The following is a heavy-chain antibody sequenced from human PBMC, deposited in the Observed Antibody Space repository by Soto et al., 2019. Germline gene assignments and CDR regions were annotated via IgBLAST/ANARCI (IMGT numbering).Heavy chain of an antibody. D-gene: IGHD6-19*01. Sequence: QVQLVQSGAEVRKPGASVTVSCKASGYTFTHYYVYWVRQAPGQGLEWMGIINPSVDSTSYAQNFQGRVTLTRDTSTKTVYMDLSRLRSEDSAMYYCVREVGDSSVDYWGQGTLVSVSS. CDR2: INPSVDST. J-gene: IGHJ4*02. V-gene: IGHV1-46*01. CDR1: GYTFTHYY. CDR3: VREVGDSSVDY.